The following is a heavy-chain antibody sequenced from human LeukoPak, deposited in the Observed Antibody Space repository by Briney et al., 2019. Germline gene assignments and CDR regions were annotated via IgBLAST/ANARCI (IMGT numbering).Heavy chain of an antibody. D-gene: IGHD6-19*01. V-gene: IGHV1-2*02. CDR2: MNTNTGAT. CDR3: ARDRVGSGWPRPYYFEF. Sequence: ASVKVSCKPSGYTFTGYYLHWLRQAPGQGLERMGWMNTNTGATMYAQKFQDRVTLTRDTSISTGYLELTSLRSDDTALYYCARDRVGSGWPRPYYFEFWGQGTLVTVSS. J-gene: IGHJ4*02. CDR1: GYTFTGYY.